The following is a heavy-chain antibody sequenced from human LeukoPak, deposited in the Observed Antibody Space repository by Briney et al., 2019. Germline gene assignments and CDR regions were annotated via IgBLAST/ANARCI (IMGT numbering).Heavy chain of an antibody. CDR1: GFTFSSYG. D-gene: IGHD5-12*01. V-gene: IGHV3-48*03. Sequence: GGSLRLSCAASGFTFSSYGINWVRQAPGEGLEWVSYIGDTRTTIYYADSVKGRFTISRDIAKNSLYLQMNSLRTEDTAVYYCAREYTGSDYFDYWGQGTLVTVSS. CDR3: AREYTGSDYFDY. J-gene: IGHJ4*02. CDR2: IGDTRTTI.